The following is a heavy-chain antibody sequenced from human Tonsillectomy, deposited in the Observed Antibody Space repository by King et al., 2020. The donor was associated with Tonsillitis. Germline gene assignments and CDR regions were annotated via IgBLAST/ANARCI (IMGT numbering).Heavy chain of an antibody. V-gene: IGHV3-7*01. D-gene: IGHD3-10*01. CDR3: VRGLVLPELSYYYGMDV. Sequence: QLVQSGGGLVQPGGSLRLSCAASGFTFSSYWMTWVRQAPGKGLEWVANIKKDGSEKYYVDSVKGRFTISRDNAKNSLYLQMNSLRAEDTAVYYCVRGLVLPELSYYYGMDVWGQGTTVTVTS. CDR1: GFTFSSYW. CDR2: IKKDGSEK. J-gene: IGHJ6*02.